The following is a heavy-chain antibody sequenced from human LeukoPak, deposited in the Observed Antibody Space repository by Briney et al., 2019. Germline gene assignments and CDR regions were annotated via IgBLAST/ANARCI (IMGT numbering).Heavy chain of an antibody. V-gene: IGHV3-30-3*01. Sequence: GGSLRLSCAASGFTFSSYAMHWVRQAPGKGLEWVAVISYDGSNKYYADSVKGRFTISRDNSKNTLYLQMNSLRAEDTAVYYCARDLYGDYPAYFDYWGQGTLVTVSS. D-gene: IGHD4-17*01. CDR3: ARDLYGDYPAYFDY. CDR1: GFTFSSYA. J-gene: IGHJ4*02. CDR2: ISYDGSNK.